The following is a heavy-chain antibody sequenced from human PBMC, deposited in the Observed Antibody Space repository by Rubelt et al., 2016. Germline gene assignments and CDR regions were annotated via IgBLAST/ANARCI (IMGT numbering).Heavy chain of an antibody. CDR2: INHSGNT. J-gene: IGHJ5*02. CDR3: ARIDCSSTSCYFVDP. Sequence: QVHLQESGPGVVKPSETLSLTCTVSGGSISSSNNWYWGWIRQPPGKGLEWIGEINHSGNTNYNPSLKNRVTMSVDTSKSQFSRRLTAVTAADTAVYYCARIDCSSTSCYFVDPWGQGTLVTVSS. D-gene: IGHD2-2*01. CDR1: GGSISSSNNWY. V-gene: IGHV4-39*07.